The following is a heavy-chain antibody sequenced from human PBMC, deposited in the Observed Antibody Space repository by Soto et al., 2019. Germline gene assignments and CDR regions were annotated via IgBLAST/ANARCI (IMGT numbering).Heavy chain of an antibody. V-gene: IGHV3-23*01. CDR3: AKVYRGDEYSSSPDPDDY. CDR2: ISGSGGST. D-gene: IGHD6-6*01. J-gene: IGHJ4*02. Sequence: GGSLRLSCAASGFTFSSYAMSWVRQAPGKGLEWVSAISGSGGSTYYADSVKGRFTISRDNSKNTLYLQMNSLRAEDTAVYYCAKVYRGDEYSSSPDPDDYWGQGTLVTVSS. CDR1: GFTFSSYA.